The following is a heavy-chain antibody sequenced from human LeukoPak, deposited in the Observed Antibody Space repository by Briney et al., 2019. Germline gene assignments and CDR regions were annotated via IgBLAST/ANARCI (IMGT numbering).Heavy chain of an antibody. CDR3: ARDGYHYFDY. CDR2: ISGTSGYT. D-gene: IGHD1-1*01. CDR1: GFTFSSYA. V-gene: IGHV3-23*01. Sequence: GGSLRLSCAASGFTFSSYAMSWVRQAPGKGLEWVSGISGTSGYTYYADSVKGRFTISRDNSKNTLYLQMNSLRAEDTAVYYCARDGYHYFDYWGQGTLVTVSS. J-gene: IGHJ4*02.